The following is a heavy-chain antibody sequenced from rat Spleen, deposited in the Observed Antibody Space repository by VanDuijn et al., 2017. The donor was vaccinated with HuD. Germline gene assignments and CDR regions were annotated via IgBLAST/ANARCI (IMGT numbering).Heavy chain of an antibody. CDR2: IIYDGSRT. V-gene: IGHV5S10*01. J-gene: IGHJ3*01. D-gene: IGHD1-6*01. CDR3: ATGPRILRLDWFAY. Sequence: EVQLVESGGGLVQPGRSLKVYCAASGFTFSDYNMAWVRQSPKKGLEWVATIIYDGSRTFYRDSVKGRFTISRDNAKSTLYLQMESLRSEDTATYYCATGPRILRLDWFAYWGQGTLVTVSS. CDR1: GFTFSDYN.